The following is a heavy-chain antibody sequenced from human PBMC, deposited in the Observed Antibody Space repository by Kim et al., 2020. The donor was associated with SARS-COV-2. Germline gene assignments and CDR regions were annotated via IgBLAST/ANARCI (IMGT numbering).Heavy chain of an antibody. J-gene: IGHJ6*02. CDR1: GGSFSGYY. CDR2: INHSGST. Sequence: SETLSLTCAVYGGSFSGYYWSWIRQPPGKGLEWIGEINHSGSTNYNPSLKSRVTISVDTSKNQFSLKLSSVTAADTAVYYCARGLFGYSYGQRGYYYGMDVWGQGTTVTVSS. CDR3: ARGLFGYSYGQRGYYYGMDV. V-gene: IGHV4-34*01. D-gene: IGHD5-18*01.